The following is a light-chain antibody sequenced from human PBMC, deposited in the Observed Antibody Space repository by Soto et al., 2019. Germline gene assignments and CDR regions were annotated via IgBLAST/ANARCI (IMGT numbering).Light chain of an antibody. J-gene: IGKJ2*01. Sequence: ENVLTQSPGTLPLSPGEGATLSCRASQSVTNNYLAWYRQKPGQPPSLLIYGSSSRAAGVPDRFSGSGSGTDFTLTISRLEPEEFAVYHCQQYGTSPYTFGQGTKLEI. V-gene: IGKV3-20*01. CDR2: GSS. CDR3: QQYGTSPYT. CDR1: QSVTNNY.